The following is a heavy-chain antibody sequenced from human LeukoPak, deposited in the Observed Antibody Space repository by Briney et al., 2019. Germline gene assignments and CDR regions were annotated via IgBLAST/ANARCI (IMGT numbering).Heavy chain of an antibody. J-gene: IGHJ4*02. CDR1: GFIFTDFW. CDR3: ARSRGDF. Sequence: GGSLRLSCAASGFIFTDFWMNWLRQAPGRGLEWLVSVKRDGSATSYVDSVKGRFTISRDNAKNSLYLQMNSLRADDTALYYCARSRGDFWGQGTLVTVSS. V-gene: IGHV3-7*01. CDR2: VKRDGSAT.